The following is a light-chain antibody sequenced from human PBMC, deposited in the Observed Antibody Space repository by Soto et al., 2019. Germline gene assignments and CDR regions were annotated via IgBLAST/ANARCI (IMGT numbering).Light chain of an antibody. J-gene: IGKJ1*01. V-gene: IGKV3-11*01. CDR1: QSVSSD. CDR3: QQYDSPPWT. Sequence: EIVFTQSPATLSLSPGERATLSCRASQSVSSDLAWYQQKPGQAPRLLIYDASNRATGIPARFIGSGSGIDFTLTISCLEPEDFAVYYCQQYDSPPWTFCQGTNVDIK. CDR2: DAS.